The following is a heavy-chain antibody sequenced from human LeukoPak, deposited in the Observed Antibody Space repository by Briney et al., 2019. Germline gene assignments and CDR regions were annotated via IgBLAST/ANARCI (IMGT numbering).Heavy chain of an antibody. D-gene: IGHD3-16*02. Sequence: SETLSLTCAVYGGSFSGYYWSWLRQPPGKGLEWIGEINHSGSTNYNPSLKSRVTISVDTSKNQFSLNLSSVTAADTAVYYCARHWTYYDYVWGSYRPYYFDYWGQGTLVTVSS. V-gene: IGHV4-34*01. CDR1: GGSFSGYY. CDR3: ARHWTYYDYVWGSYRPYYFDY. J-gene: IGHJ4*02. CDR2: INHSGST.